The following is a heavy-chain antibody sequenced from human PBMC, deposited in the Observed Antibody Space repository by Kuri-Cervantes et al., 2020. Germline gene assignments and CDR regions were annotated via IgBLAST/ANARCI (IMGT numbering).Heavy chain of an antibody. CDR1: GFTFDDYG. Sequence: GGSLRLSCAASGFTFDDYGMSWVRQAPGKGLEWVSGINWNGGSTGYADSVKDRFTISRDNAKNSLYLQLSSLRAEDTAVYYCARDLGDYGNHWYFDLWGRGTLVTVSS. J-gene: IGHJ2*01. V-gene: IGHV3-20*04. D-gene: IGHD4-11*01. CDR2: INWNGGST. CDR3: ARDLGDYGNHWYFDL.